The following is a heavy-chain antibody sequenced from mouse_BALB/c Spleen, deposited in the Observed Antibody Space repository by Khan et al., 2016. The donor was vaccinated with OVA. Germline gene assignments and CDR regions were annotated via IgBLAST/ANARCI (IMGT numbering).Heavy chain of an antibody. CDR3: ARDYGSLYWYFDV. CDR2: IYYSGTI. D-gene: IGHD1-1*01. J-gene: IGHJ1*01. Sequence: EVQLQESGPGLVKPSQTVSLTYTITGISITTGNYRWSWIRQFPGNKLEWIGNIYYSGTITYNPSLTSRTTITRDTSKSQFFLEMNSLTAEDTATYFCARDYGSLYWYFDVWGAGTTVTVSS. CDR1: GISITTGNYR. V-gene: IGHV3-5*02.